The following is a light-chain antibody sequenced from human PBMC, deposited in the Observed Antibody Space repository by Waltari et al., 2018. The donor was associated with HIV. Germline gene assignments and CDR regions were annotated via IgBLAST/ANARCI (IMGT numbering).Light chain of an antibody. CDR2: LGS. J-gene: IGKJ2*01. CDR1: QSLLHTNGYNY. Sequence: DIVMPQSPLSLPVTPGEPASISCRSSQSLLHTNGYNYLDWFLQKPGQSPQLLFYLGSSRASGVPDRFSGGGSGTEFTLKISRVEAEDVGVYYCMQALQTPNTFGQGTKLEIK. V-gene: IGKV2-28*01. CDR3: MQALQTPNT.